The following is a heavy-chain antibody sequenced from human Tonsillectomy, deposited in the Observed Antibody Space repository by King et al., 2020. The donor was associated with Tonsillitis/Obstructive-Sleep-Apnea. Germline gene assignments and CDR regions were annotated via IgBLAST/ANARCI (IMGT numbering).Heavy chain of an antibody. Sequence: VQLVESGGGVVQPGRSLRLSCAASGFTFSSYGMHWVRQPPGKGRAWVAVIWYDGSNKYYADSVKGRFTISRDNSKNTLYLQMNSLIAEDTAVYYCARVAKGDLSHIDYWGQGTLVTVSP. J-gene: IGHJ4*02. CDR2: IWYDGSNK. V-gene: IGHV3-33*01. CDR1: GFTFSSYG. D-gene: IGHD2-21*02. CDR3: ARVAKGDLSHIDY.